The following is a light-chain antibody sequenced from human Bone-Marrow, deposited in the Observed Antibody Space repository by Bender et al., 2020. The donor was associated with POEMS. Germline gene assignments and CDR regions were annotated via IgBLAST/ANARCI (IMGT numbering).Light chain of an antibody. CDR1: ALPKKY. CDR2: EDT. J-gene: IGLJ3*02. Sequence: SYELTQSPSVSVSPGQTARITCSGDALPKKYAFWYQQRSGQAPVLVMYEDTKRPSGIPERFSGSGSGTVATLTISGAQVEDEADYYCYSTDSSGNHWVFGGGTKLTVL. CDR3: YSTDSSGNHWV. V-gene: IGLV3-10*01.